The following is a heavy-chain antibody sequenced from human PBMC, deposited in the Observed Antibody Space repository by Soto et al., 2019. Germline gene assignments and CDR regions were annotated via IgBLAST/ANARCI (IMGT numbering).Heavy chain of an antibody. J-gene: IGHJ6*02. D-gene: IGHD3-22*01. Sequence: QAQLVQSGAEVKKPGASVKVSCKASGYSFSSYGITWVRQAPGQGLEWLGWISPYNDDTKYAQRLQGRVTMTTETSTRTTYMDIRGLRSDDTAIYYCARGGYYDSSGARNYHYYGMDVWGQGTTGTVSS. CDR2: ISPYNDDT. CDR1: GYSFSSYG. V-gene: IGHV1-18*01. CDR3: ARGGYYDSSGARNYHYYGMDV.